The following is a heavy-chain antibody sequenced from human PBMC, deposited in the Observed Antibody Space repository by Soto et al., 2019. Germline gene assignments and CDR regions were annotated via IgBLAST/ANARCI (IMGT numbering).Heavy chain of an antibody. Sequence: GGSLRLSCAASGSTFSRYAMSWVRQAPGKGLEWVSAISGSGGSTYYADSVKGRFTISRDNSKNTLYLQMNSLRAEDTAVYYCAKDSYYDSSGYYPYWGQGTLVTVSS. D-gene: IGHD3-22*01. CDR1: GSTFSRYA. J-gene: IGHJ4*02. CDR2: ISGSGGST. V-gene: IGHV3-23*01. CDR3: AKDSYYDSSGYYPY.